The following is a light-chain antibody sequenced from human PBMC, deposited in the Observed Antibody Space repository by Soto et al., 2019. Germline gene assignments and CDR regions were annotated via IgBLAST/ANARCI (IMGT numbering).Light chain of an antibody. V-gene: IGLV1-44*01. CDR2: DND. J-gene: IGLJ1*01. CDR3: ATWDDSLNGYV. Sequence: QPVLTQPPSASGTPGQRVPISCSGSSSNIGSNTVSWYQQLPGTAPKLLVYDNDERPSGVPARFSGSKSGTSASLAISGLQSEDEADYYCATWDDSLNGYVLGTGTKLTVL. CDR1: SSNIGSNT.